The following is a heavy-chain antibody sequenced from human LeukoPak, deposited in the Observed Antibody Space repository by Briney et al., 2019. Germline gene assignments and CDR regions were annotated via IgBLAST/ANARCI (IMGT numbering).Heavy chain of an antibody. CDR2: INPSGGST. Sequence: ASVKVSCKASGYTFTSYYMHWVRQAPGQGLEWMGIINPSGGSTSYAQKFQGRVTITADESTSTAYMELSSLRSEDTAVYYCVREEQQLVPKYYYYYYGMDVWGQGITVTVSS. CDR3: VREEQQLVPKYYYYYYGMDV. J-gene: IGHJ6*02. D-gene: IGHD6-13*01. CDR1: GYTFTSYY. V-gene: IGHV1-46*01.